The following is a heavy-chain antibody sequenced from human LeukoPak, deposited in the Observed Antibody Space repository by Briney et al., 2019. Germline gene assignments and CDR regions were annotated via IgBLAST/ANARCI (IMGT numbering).Heavy chain of an antibody. CDR2: IKNYNGNA. Sequence: ASVKVSCKASGYTLTSYGISWVRQAPGHGLEWMGWIKNYNGNAHYAQKLQGKVTVTTDTSTSTAYMELKSLRSDDTAVYYCARQAGGYSSGWYQFHFDYWGQGTLVTVSS. CDR1: GYTLTSYG. V-gene: IGHV1-18*04. CDR3: ARQAGGYSSGWYQFHFDY. D-gene: IGHD6-19*01. J-gene: IGHJ4*02.